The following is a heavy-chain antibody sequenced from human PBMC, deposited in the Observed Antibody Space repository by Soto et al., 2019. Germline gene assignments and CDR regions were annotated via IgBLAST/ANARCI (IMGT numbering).Heavy chain of an antibody. CDR2: IYYSGST. CDR3: ARDPFDYDYYSGMDV. J-gene: IGHJ6*02. D-gene: IGHD3-9*01. V-gene: IGHV4-31*11. Sequence: PSETLSLTCAVYGGSFSGYCWSWIRQHPGKGLEWIEYIYYSGSTYYNPSLKSRVTISVDTSKNQFSLKLSSVTAADTAVYYCARDPFDYDYYSGMDVWGQGTTVTVSS. CDR1: GGSFSGYC.